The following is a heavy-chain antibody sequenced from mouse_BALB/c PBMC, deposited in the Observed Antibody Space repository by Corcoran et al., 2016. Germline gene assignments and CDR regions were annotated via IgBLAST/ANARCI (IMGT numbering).Heavy chain of an antibody. CDR2: IDPANGNT. CDR1: GFNIQDTY. J-gene: IGHJ2*01. Sequence: EVQLQQSGAELVNPGASVKLSCTASGFNIQDTYMHWVKQRPEQGLEWIGRIDPANGNTKYDTKFQGKATITADTSSNTAYLQLSSLTSEDTAVYYCASGIGYWGQGTTLTVSS. V-gene: IGHV14-3*02. D-gene: IGHD4-1*01. CDR3: ASGIGY.